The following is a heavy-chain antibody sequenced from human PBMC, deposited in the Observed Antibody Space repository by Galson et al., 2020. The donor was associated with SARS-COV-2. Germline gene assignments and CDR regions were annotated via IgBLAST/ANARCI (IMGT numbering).Heavy chain of an antibody. D-gene: IGHD3-22*01. J-gene: IGHJ4*02. V-gene: IGHV4-34*01. Sequence: SETLSLTCAVYGGSFSGYLWSWVRQPPGKGLEYIGEINHSGSTNYNPSLKSRVTISVDTSKNQFSLKLRAVTAADTAVYYCARGKTEITMMVVVGTSAHLYFDYWGQGTRVTVSS. CDR3: ARGKTEITMMVVVGTSAHLYFDY. CDR1: GGSFSGYL. CDR2: INHSGST.